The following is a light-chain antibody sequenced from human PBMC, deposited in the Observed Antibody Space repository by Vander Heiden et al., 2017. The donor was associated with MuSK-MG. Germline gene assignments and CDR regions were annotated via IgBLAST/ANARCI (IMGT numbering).Light chain of an antibody. CDR1: SGPNTYA. CDR2: VNGDGSH. CDR3: QDWSARFRV. V-gene: IGLV4-69*01. Sequence: QLLLTQSPSASASLGASVKPTCTLGSGPNTYAIAWHQPPPEKGPAYLMMVNGDGSHPTGDGVRDCFSGSGSGAALYLTISSFQAEDDSYYYSQDWSARFRVFGGGTKLTVL. J-gene: IGLJ3*02.